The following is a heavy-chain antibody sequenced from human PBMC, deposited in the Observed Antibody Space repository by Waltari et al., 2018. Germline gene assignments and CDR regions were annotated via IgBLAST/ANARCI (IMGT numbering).Heavy chain of an antibody. CDR1: GYTFTSYY. Sequence: QVQLVQSGAEVKKPGASVKVSCKASGYTFTSYYMHWVRQARGQGLEWMGINNPRGGSTSYAQKFQGRVTMTRDTSTSTVYMELSSLRSEDTAVYYCARDLNHHENWFDPWGQGTLVTVSS. V-gene: IGHV1-46*01. J-gene: IGHJ5*02. CDR2: NNPRGGST. CDR3: ARDLNHHENWFDP.